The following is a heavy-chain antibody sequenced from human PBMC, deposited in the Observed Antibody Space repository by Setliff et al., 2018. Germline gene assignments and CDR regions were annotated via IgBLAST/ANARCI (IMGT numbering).Heavy chain of an antibody. Sequence: ASVKVSCKASGYTFTSHYMHWLRQAPGLGLEWIGTINPSSVRTSYAQKFQGRVTMTRDTYTSTVYMDMSSLRSEDKAVYYCARDVFPYHYEGAFYIWGQGTMVTVSS. CDR2: INPSSVRT. CDR3: ARDVFPYHYEGAFYI. V-gene: IGHV1-46*01. CDR1: GYTFTSHY. D-gene: IGHD3-22*01. J-gene: IGHJ3*02.